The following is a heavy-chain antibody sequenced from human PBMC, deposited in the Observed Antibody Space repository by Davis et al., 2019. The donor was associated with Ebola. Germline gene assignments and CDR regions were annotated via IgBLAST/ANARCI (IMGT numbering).Heavy chain of an antibody. CDR1: GYSFASYW. V-gene: IGHV5-51*01. CDR3: ARFLEWKADY. Sequence: KVSCKGSGYSFASYWIGWVRQTPEKGLAWMGFIFPADSDTRYSPSFQGQVTISADKSIATAYLQWSSLKASDTAMYYCARFLEWKADYWGQGTLVTVSS. CDR2: IFPADSDT. J-gene: IGHJ4*02. D-gene: IGHD3-3*01.